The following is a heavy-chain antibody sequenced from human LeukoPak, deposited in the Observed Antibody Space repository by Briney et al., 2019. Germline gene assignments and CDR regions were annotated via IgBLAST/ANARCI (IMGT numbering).Heavy chain of an antibody. J-gene: IGHJ4*02. V-gene: IGHV3-30*18. Sequence: GGSLRLSCAASGFTFSSYGMHWVRQAPGKGLEWVAVISYDGSNKYYADSVKGRFSISRDNSKNTLYLQMNSLRAEDTAVYYCAKPYYGDYALFDYWGQGTLVTVSS. CDR3: AKPYYGDYALFDY. CDR1: GFTFSSYG. CDR2: ISYDGSNK. D-gene: IGHD4-17*01.